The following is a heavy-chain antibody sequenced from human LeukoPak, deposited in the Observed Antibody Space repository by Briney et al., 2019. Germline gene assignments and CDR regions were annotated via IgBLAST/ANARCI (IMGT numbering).Heavy chain of an antibody. CDR1: GFTFDDYG. D-gene: IGHD3-10*01. J-gene: IGHJ4*02. CDR2: INWNGGST. Sequence: GGSLRLSCAASGFTFDDYGMSWVRQAPGKGLEWVSGINWNGGSTGYADSVKGRFTISRDNGRNTVFLQMSSLRAEDTALYYCARKSASGNYPLDYWGQGTLVTVSS. V-gene: IGHV3-20*04. CDR3: ARKSASGNYPLDY.